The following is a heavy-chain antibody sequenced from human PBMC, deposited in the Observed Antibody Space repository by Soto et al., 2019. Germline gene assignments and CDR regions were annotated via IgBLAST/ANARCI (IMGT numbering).Heavy chain of an antibody. V-gene: IGHV4-30-4*01. CDR1: GGSISSGDYY. Sequence: SESLSLTCTVSGGSISSGDYYWSWIRQPPGKGLEWIGYIYYSGSTYYNPSLKSRVTISVDTSKNQFSLKLSSVTAADTAVYYCARDHSGGWFGENYYGMDVWGQGTTVTVSS. CDR2: IYYSGST. J-gene: IGHJ6*02. D-gene: IGHD3-10*01. CDR3: ARDHSGGWFGENYYGMDV.